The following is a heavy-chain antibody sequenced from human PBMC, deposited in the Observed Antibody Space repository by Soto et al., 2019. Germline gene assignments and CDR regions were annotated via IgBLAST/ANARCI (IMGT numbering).Heavy chain of an antibody. CDR1: GGTFGNSA. CDR3: ARDKGGQGLGGDYCCGIDV. D-gene: IGHD2-15*01. CDR2: IIPIFPTP. J-gene: IGHJ6*02. Sequence: QVQLVQSGAEVKKPGSSVTVSCKASGGTFGNSAISWVRQAPGQGLEWMGGIIPIFPTPDYAQKFQGRVTMTAAECTSNAELDRTSLRSEATDVYYCARDKGGQGLGGDYCCGIDVWGHGTTVTVCS. V-gene: IGHV1-69*12.